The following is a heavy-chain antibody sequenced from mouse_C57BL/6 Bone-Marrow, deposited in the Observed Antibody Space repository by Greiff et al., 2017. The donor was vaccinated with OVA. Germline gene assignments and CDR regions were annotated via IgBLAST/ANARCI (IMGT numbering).Heavy chain of an antibody. CDR2: ISYDGSN. V-gene: IGHV3-6*01. Sequence: EVQLQESGPGLVKPSQSLSLTCSVTGYSITSGYYWNWIRQFPGNKLEWMGYISYDGSNNYNPSLKNRISITRDTSKNQFFLKLNSVTTEDTATYYCARGGITTVVAGDYFDYWGQGTTLTVSS. CDR3: ARGGITTVVAGDYFDY. J-gene: IGHJ2*01. CDR1: GYSITSGYY. D-gene: IGHD1-1*01.